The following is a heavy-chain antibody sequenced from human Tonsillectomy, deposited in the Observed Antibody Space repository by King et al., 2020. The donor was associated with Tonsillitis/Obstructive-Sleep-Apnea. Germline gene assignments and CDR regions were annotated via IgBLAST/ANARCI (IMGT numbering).Heavy chain of an antibody. D-gene: IGHD2-15*01. Sequence: VQLQESGPGLVKPSETLSLTCTVSGGSISTYYWSWIRQPPGKGLEWIGYIYYSGSTNYNPSPKSRVTISVDASNNQFSLKLSSVTAADTAVYYCARTDFLKSCSGGRCWGDAFDIWGQGTVVTVSS. CDR3: ARTDFLKSCSGGRCWGDAFDI. J-gene: IGHJ3*02. CDR1: GGSISTYY. CDR2: IYYSGST. V-gene: IGHV4-59*01.